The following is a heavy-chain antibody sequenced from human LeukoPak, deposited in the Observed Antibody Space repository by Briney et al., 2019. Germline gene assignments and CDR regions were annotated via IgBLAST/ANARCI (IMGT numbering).Heavy chain of an antibody. Sequence: ASVKVSCKASGYTFTGYYMHWVRQAPGQGLEWMGWINPNSGGTNYAQKFQGWVTMTRDTSIGTAYMELSRLRSDDTAVYYCARGRPVGSGSYYKYWGQGTLVTVSS. CDR2: INPNSGGT. D-gene: IGHD3-10*01. CDR1: GYTFTGYY. CDR3: ARGRPVGSGSYYKY. J-gene: IGHJ4*02. V-gene: IGHV1-2*04.